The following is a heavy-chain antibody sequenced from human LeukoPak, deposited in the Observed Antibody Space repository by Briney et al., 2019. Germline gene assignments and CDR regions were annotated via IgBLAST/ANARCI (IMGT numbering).Heavy chain of an antibody. D-gene: IGHD3-16*02. CDR2: ISPSGGTT. Sequence: ASVKVSCKASGYRFTGSSLHLGRQAPGQGLEWMGIISPSGGTTTYAQKFQDRVTMTRDTSTSTDYMELSSLRSEDTALYYCAGEGAEGSLGPPDPRSAGYSWCDPWGQGTLVTVTS. J-gene: IGHJ5*02. CDR1: GYRFTGSS. CDR3: AGEGAEGSLGPPDPRSAGYSWCDP. V-gene: IGHV1-46*01.